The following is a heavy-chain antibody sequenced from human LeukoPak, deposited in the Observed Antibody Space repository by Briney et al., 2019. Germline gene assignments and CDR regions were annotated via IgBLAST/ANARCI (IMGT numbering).Heavy chain of an antibody. CDR3: ARVGRRKRFGVLYPLDY. CDR1: GYAFTSYG. D-gene: IGHD3-10*01. CDR2: ISAYNGNT. J-gene: IGHJ4*02. Sequence: ASVKVSCKASGYAFTSYGISWVRQAPGQGLEWMGWISAYNGNTNYAQKLQGRVTMTTDTSTSTAYMELRSLRSDDTAVYYCARVGRRKRFGVLYPLDYWGQGTLVTVSS. V-gene: IGHV1-18*01.